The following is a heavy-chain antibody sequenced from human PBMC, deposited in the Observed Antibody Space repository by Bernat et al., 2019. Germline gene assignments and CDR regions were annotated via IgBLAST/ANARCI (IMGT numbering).Heavy chain of an antibody. CDR1: GGSISSGGYY. D-gene: IGHD2-8*02. CDR2: IYYSGST. J-gene: IGHJ2*01. Sequence: QVQLQESGPGLVKPSQTLSLTCTVAGGSISSGGYYCSWIRQHPWKGLEWIGYIYYSGSTYYNPSLKSRVTISVDTSKNQFSLKLSSVTAADKAVYYCARGSGLLAYCYFDLWGRGTLVTVSS. CDR3: ARGSGLLAYCYFDL. V-gene: IGHV4-31*03.